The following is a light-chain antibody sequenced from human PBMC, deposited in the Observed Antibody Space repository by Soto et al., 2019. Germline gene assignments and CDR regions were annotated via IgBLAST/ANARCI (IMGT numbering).Light chain of an antibody. CDR2: GTS. J-gene: IGKJ3*01. Sequence: EIVMTQSPATLSVSPGERATLSCRASQSVNRNLAWYQQKPGQAPRLLIYGTSTRATGIPARFSGSGSGTEFTLTISSLQSEDFAVYYCQQYDNWPPLTFGPGTKVDI. CDR1: QSVNRN. CDR3: QQYDNWPPLT. V-gene: IGKV3D-15*01.